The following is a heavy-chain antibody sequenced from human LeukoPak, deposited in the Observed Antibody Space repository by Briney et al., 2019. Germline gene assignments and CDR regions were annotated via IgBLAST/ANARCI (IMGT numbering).Heavy chain of an antibody. CDR2: ISSGSSTI. D-gene: IGHD5-18*01. CDR1: RLTFSSYS. J-gene: IGHJ3*02. V-gene: IGHV3-48*01. CDR3: ARDTKQLSDAFDI. Sequence: GGSLRLSCAASRLTFSSYSMNWVRQAPGKGLEWISYISSGSSTIYYADSVKGRFTISRDNAKNSLYLHLSSLRAEDTAVYYCARDTKQLSDAFDIWGQGTMVTVSS.